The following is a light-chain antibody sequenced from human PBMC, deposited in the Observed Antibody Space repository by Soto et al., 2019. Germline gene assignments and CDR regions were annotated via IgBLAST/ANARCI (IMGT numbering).Light chain of an antibody. Sequence: QSLLTQPPSVSGAPGQRITISCTGSSSNIGAGYPVHWYQQLPGTAPRLLIFGNTIRPSGVPARFSGSRSGLAITGLQAEDEADYYCQSYDSSLSGYVFGAGTKVTVL. CDR3: QSYDSSLSGYV. J-gene: IGLJ1*01. V-gene: IGLV1-40*01. CDR1: SSNIGAGYP. CDR2: GNT.